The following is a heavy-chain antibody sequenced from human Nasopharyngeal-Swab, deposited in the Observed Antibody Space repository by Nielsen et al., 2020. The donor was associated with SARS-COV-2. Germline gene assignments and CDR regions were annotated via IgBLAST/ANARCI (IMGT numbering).Heavy chain of an antibody. CDR2: IYYSGST. J-gene: IGHJ4*02. CDR3: ASSPKWELLYY. D-gene: IGHD1-26*01. CDR1: GGSISSYY. Sequence: SETLSLTCTVSGGSISSYYWSWIRQRPGKGLEWIGYIYYSGSTNYNPSLKSRVTISVDTSKNQFSLKLSSVTAADTAVYYCASSPKWELLYYWGQGTLVTVSS. V-gene: IGHV4-59*01.